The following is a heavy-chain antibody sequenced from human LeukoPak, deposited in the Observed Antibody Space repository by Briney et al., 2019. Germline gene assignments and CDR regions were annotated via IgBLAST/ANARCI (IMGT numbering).Heavy chain of an antibody. Sequence: SETLSLTCTVSGGSMSPYHWGWIRQPPGKGLEWIGEINHSGSTNYNPSLKSRVTISVDTSKNQFSLKLSSVTAADTAVYYCARDPYIAAAGFLYTGDLGLDYWGQGTLVTVSS. D-gene: IGHD6-13*01. J-gene: IGHJ4*02. V-gene: IGHV4-34*01. CDR3: ARDPYIAAAGFLYTGDLGLDY. CDR1: GGSMSPYH. CDR2: INHSGST.